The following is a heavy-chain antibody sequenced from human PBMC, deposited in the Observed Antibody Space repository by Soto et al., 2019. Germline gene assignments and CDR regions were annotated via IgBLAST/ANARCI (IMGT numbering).Heavy chain of an antibody. CDR2: ISYDGSNK. D-gene: IGHD2-2*01. CDR3: AKDLGYCSSTSCSRYYYYGMDV. Sequence: GGSLRLSCAASGFTFSSYGMHWVRQAPGKGLEWVAVISYDGSNKYYADSVKGRFTISRDNSKNTLYLQMNSLRAEDTAVYYCAKDLGYCSSTSCSRYYYYGMDVWGQGTTVTVSS. CDR1: GFTFSSYG. J-gene: IGHJ6*02. V-gene: IGHV3-30*18.